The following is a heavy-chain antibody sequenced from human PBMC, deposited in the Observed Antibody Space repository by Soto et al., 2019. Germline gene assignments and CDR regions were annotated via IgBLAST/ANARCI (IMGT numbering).Heavy chain of an antibody. CDR2: IWYDGSDK. CDR1: GFTFSGFG. CDR3: AFGNLSYYFDY. D-gene: IGHD3-16*01. Sequence: GGSLRLSCAASGFTFSGFGMHWVRQAPGKGLEWVSIIWYDGSDKYYADSVKGRFTISRDNSKNTLYLQMNSLRAEDTAVYHCAFGNLSYYFDYGGQGTPVTVSS. J-gene: IGHJ4*02. V-gene: IGHV3-33*01.